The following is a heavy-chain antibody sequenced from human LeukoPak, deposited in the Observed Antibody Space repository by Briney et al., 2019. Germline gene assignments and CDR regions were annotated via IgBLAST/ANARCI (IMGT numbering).Heavy chain of an antibody. CDR3: ASGATTLDY. CDR1: GYSISSGYY. CDR2: IYHSGST. D-gene: IGHD1-26*01. J-gene: IGHJ4*02. Sequence: SETLSLTCAVSGYSISSGYYWGWIRQPPGKGLEWIGSIYHSGSTYYNSSLKSRVTISVDTSKNQFSLKLSSVTAADTAVYYCASGATTLDYWGQGTLVTVSS. V-gene: IGHV4-38-2*01.